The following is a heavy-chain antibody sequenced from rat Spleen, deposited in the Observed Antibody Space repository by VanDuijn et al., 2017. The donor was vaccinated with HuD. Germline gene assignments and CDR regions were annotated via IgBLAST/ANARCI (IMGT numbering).Heavy chain of an antibody. Sequence: EMQLVESGGGLVQPGRSLKLSCAASGLTFTDHDMAWVRQAPTTGLEWVALIGPGDGRLYYRDSVKGRFTVSRDDAKSTLYLQMDSLRSEDTATYYCATYGGLRNWFAYWGQGTLVIVSS. CDR1: GLTFTDHD. J-gene: IGHJ3*01. V-gene: IGHV5-27*01. CDR2: IGPGDGRL. D-gene: IGHD4-1*01. CDR3: ATYGGLRNWFAY.